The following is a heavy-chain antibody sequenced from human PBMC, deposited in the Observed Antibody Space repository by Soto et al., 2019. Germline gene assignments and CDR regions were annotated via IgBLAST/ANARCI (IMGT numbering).Heavy chain of an antibody. CDR3: ARHHGLDL. V-gene: IGHV4-39*01. D-gene: IGHD2-8*01. CDR2: FFIGGNT. J-gene: IGHJ2*01. CDR1: CRSIPSSIFY. Sequence: SESLSLTSTVHCRSIPSSIFYWGWMRQPPGKGLEWIASFFIGGNTYYNPSLKSRVTISVDTSKNQFSLKLSSVTAADTAVYFCARHHGLDL.